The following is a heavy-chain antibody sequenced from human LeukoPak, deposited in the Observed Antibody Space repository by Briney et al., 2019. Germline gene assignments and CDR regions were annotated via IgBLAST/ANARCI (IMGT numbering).Heavy chain of an antibody. CDR1: GYTFTGCY. Sequence: ASVKVSCKASGYTFTGCYMHWVRQAPGQGLEWMGWINPNSGGTNYAQKFQGRVTMTRDTSISTAYMELSRLRSDDTAVYYCARAGGVLVPAADYWGQGTLVTVSS. J-gene: IGHJ4*02. CDR3: ARAGGVLVPAADY. V-gene: IGHV1-2*02. D-gene: IGHD2-2*01. CDR2: INPNSGGT.